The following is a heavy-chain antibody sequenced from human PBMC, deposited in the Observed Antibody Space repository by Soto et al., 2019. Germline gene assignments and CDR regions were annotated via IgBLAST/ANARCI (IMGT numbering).Heavy chain of an antibody. CDR2: VSGSGGST. V-gene: IGHV3-23*01. CDR1: GFTFSNYA. Sequence: EVQMLESGGGLVQPGGSLRLSCAASGFTFSNYAMSWVRQAPGKGLEWVSAVSGSGGSTYYADSVKGRFTISRDNSKTTLYLQLNSLRAEDTAVYYCAKSKGNDSSGYPLAYFDYWGQGTLVTVSS. CDR3: AKSKGNDSSGYPLAYFDY. J-gene: IGHJ4*02. D-gene: IGHD3-22*01.